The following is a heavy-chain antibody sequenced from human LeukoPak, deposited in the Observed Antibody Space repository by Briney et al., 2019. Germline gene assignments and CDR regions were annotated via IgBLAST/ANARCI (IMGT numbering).Heavy chain of an antibody. J-gene: IGHJ4*02. CDR3: ARDLPGGITIFGG. CDR2: INSDASLT. D-gene: IGHD3-3*01. Sequence: GGSLRLSCAASGFTFSSYWMHWVRQAPGKGLVWVSRINSDASLTSYADSVKGRFTISRDNAKNTLCLQMSNLRAEDTAVYYCARDLPGGITIFGGRGQGTLVTVSS. V-gene: IGHV3-74*01. CDR1: GFTFSSYW.